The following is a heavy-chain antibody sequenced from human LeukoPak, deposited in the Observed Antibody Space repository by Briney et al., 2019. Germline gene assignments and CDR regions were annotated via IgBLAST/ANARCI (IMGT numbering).Heavy chain of an antibody. CDR1: GGSISSYY. D-gene: IGHD4-11*01. Sequence: PSETLSLTCTVSGGSISSYYWSWIRQPAGKGLEWIGRIYTSGSTNYNPSLKSRVTMSVDTSKNHISLKLSSVTAADTAVYFCARGRVSSSTYYSTYYYYFYMDVWGKGTTVTVSS. CDR3: ARGRVSSSTYYSTYYYYFYMDV. V-gene: IGHV4-4*07. J-gene: IGHJ6*03. CDR2: IYTSGST.